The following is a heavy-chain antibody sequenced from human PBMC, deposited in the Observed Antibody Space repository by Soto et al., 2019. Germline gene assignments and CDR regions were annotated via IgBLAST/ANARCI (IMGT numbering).Heavy chain of an antibody. CDR1: GDTYTSSY. CDR3: ARASALSRFVTPYCLGD. D-gene: IGHD2-21*01. CDR2: INPSAGST. V-gene: IGHV1-46*03. J-gene: IGHJ6*04. Sequence: APGEVCCKGPGDTYTSSYMHWVRQSPKQGLEWMGIINPSAGSTSSAQKFQGRVTMTRDTPTSTVYMDLSSLRSADTAVYYCARASALSRFVTPYCLGDWGKGTTVTVSS.